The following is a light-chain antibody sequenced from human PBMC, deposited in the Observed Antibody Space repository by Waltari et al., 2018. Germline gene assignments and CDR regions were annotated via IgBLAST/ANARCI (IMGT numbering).Light chain of an antibody. J-gene: IGLJ1*01. V-gene: IGLV1-51*01. CDR1: FSNIGSNF. Sequence: QSVLTQPPSVSAAPGQKVTISCSGGFSNIGSNFVSWYQQFPGTAPKLLLYDDKERPSGIPDRFSGSKSGTSATLAITGLQTGDEADYYCGVWDDSPTNSFVFGPGTKVTVL. CDR3: GVWDDSPTNSFV. CDR2: DDK.